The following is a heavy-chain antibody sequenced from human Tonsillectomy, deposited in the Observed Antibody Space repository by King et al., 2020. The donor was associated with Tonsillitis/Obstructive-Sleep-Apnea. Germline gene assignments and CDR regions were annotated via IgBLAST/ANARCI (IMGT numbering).Heavy chain of an antibody. J-gene: IGHJ4*02. CDR1: GFTFSTYV. D-gene: IGHD6-13*01. Sequence: QLVQSGGGLVQPGGSLRLSCAASGFTFSTYVMSWVRQAPGKGLEWVSTISGSGYSTYYADSVKGRFTISRDNSKNTLYLQMDSLRADDTAVYYCAKNCIAAADSKPTDYLDSWGQGTLVTASS. V-gene: IGHV3-23*04. CDR3: AKNCIAAADSKPTDYLDS. CDR2: ISGSGYST.